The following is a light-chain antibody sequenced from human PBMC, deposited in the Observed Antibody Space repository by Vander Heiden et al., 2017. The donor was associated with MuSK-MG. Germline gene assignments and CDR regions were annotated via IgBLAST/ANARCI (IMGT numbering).Light chain of an antibody. J-gene: IGKJ4*01. CDR2: DAS. CDR3: QQYEDVPPLT. Sequence: IQLTPPPSSLSTPVGDSLTIPCQASEYISNHLNRYQQKPGRGPKVLSYDASSLETGVPSRFGGRGSGTDFTFTISSLQPEEIATYYCQQYEDVPPLTFGGGTKVEIK. V-gene: IGKV1-33*01. CDR1: EYISNH.